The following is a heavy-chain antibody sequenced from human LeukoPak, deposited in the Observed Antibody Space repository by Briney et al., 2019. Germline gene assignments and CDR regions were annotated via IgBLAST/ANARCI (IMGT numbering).Heavy chain of an antibody. CDR2: IYYSGST. D-gene: IGHD3-3*01. V-gene: IGHV4-59*01. CDR3: AAYYDFWSGYYY. CDR1: GGSISSYY. Sequence: SETLSLTCTVSGGSISSYYWSWIRQPPAKGLEWIGYIYYSGSTNYNPSLKSRVTISVDTSKNQFSLKLSSVTAADTAVYYCAAYYDFWSGYYYWGQGTLVTVSS. J-gene: IGHJ4*02.